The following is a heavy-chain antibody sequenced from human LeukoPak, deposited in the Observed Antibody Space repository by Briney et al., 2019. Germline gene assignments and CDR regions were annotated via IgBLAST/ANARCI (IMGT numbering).Heavy chain of an antibody. CDR1: GXTFSKSW. J-gene: IGHJ4*02. D-gene: IGHD6-19*01. Sequence: PGGSLRLSCAASGXTFSKSWMTWVRQAPGRGLQWVAHINADGSKKYYVDSGMGRFTISRDNAKTSLYLQMNSLKAEDTAVYYCARWSSAWEFDYWGQGTLVSVSS. CDR2: INADGSKK. CDR3: ARWSSAWEFDY. V-gene: IGHV3-7*05.